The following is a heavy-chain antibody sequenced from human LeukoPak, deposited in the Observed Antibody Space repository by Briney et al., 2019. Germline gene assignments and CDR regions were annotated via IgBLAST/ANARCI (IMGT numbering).Heavy chain of an antibody. V-gene: IGHV3-48*03. J-gene: IGHJ6*03. Sequence: GGSLRLSCAASGFTLSSSEMNWVRQAPGKGLEWVSYISRSGSTIFYADSVKGRFTISRDNAKNSVSLQMNSLRAEDTAVYFCARPTWTNYMNVWGKGTAVTISS. CDR1: GFTLSSSE. D-gene: IGHD3/OR15-3a*01. CDR2: ISRSGSTI. CDR3: ARPTWTNYMNV.